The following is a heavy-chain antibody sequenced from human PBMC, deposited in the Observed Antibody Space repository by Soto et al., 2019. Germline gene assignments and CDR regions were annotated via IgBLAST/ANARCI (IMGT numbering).Heavy chain of an antibody. J-gene: IGHJ5*02. CDR2: ISHDGTAK. Sequence: QVHLVESGGGVVQPGRSLRLSCAACGFTVNNFGMHWVRQAPGKGREWVAMISHDGTAKYYADSVKGRFTITRDNSKNTLYLQMTNLTTEDTAVYYCAKDVFSGGWYNHFDPWGQGTLVTVSS. V-gene: IGHV3-30*18. CDR1: GFTVNNFG. CDR3: AKDVFSGGWYNHFDP. D-gene: IGHD6-19*01.